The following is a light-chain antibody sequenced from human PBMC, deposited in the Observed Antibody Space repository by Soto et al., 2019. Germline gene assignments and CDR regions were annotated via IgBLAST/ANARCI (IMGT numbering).Light chain of an antibody. CDR1: QSISSY. Sequence: DIQMTRSPSSLSASVGDRVTITCRASQSISSYLNWYQQKPGKAPKLLIYAASSLQSGVPSRFSGSGSGTDFTLTISSLQPEDFATYYCQQSYSAPLVTFGQGTKVDIK. CDR2: AAS. CDR3: QQSYSAPLVT. V-gene: IGKV1-39*01. J-gene: IGKJ1*01.